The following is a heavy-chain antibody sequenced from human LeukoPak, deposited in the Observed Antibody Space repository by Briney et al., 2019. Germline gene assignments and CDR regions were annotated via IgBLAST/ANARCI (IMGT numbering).Heavy chain of an antibody. V-gene: IGHV3-7*01. CDR2: IKQDGTEK. CDR3: AREKSASFDF. CDR1: GFTFSDYW. J-gene: IGHJ4*02. Sequence: GGSLRLSCAASGFTFSDYWMSWVRHIPGKGLQWVASIKQDGTEKYLVDSVKGRFIIFRDNTKNSLYLEMNSLRAEDTAEYYCAREKSASFDFWGQGTLVSVSS.